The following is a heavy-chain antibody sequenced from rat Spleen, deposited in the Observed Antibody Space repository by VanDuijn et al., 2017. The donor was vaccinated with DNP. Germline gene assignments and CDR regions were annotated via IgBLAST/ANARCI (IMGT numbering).Heavy chain of an antibody. Sequence: EVQLVESGGGLVQPGRSMKLSCAASGFSFSHYYMAWVRQAPAKGLEWVASISTGGGNSYYRDSVKGRFTISRDNAKNTLYLQMDSLRSEDTATYYCVRQELRRLYWFAHWGQGTLVTVSS. D-gene: IGHD1-11*01. V-gene: IGHV5-25*01. CDR3: VRQELRRLYWFAH. CDR1: GFSFSHYY. CDR2: ISTGGGNS. J-gene: IGHJ3*01.